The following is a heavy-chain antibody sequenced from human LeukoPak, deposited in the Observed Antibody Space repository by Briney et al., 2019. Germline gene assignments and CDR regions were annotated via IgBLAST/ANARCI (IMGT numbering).Heavy chain of an antibody. CDR3: AKDKGSGWYVSTEYFQH. V-gene: IGHV3-23*01. Sequence: GGSLRLSCAASGFTFSSYSMNWVRQAPGKGLEWVSAISGSGGSTYYADSVKGRFTISRDNSKNTLYLQMNSLRAEDTAVYYCAKDKGSGWYVSTEYFQHWGQGTLVTVSS. D-gene: IGHD6-19*01. CDR2: ISGSGGST. CDR1: GFTFSSYS. J-gene: IGHJ1*01.